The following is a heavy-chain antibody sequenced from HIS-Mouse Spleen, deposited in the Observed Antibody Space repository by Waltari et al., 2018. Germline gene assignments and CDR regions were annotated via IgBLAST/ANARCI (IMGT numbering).Heavy chain of an antibody. CDR2: ISGSGGST. J-gene: IGHJ4*02. D-gene: IGHD3-16*01. Sequence: EVQLLESGGGLVQPGGSLRLSCAASGFTFSSYAMSWVREAPGKGLGWVSAISGSGGSTYYADSVKGRFTISRDNAKNTLYLQMNSLRAEDTAVYYCAKEGEMPDYFDYWGQGTLVTVSS. CDR1: GFTFSSYA. CDR3: AKEGEMPDYFDY. V-gene: IGHV3-23*01.